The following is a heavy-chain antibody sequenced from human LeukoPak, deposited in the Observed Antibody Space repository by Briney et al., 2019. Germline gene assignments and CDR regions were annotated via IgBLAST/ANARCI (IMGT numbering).Heavy chain of an antibody. J-gene: IGHJ4*02. D-gene: IGHD3-16*01. Sequence: SETLSLTCTVSGXSISSYYWSWIRQPAGKGLEWIGRIYTSGSTNYNPSLKSRATMSVDTAKNQFSLKLHSVTAADTAVYYCAKPTPSLGSFDYWGQGTLVTVSS. CDR1: GXSISSYY. V-gene: IGHV4-4*07. CDR3: AKPTPSLGSFDY. CDR2: IYTSGST.